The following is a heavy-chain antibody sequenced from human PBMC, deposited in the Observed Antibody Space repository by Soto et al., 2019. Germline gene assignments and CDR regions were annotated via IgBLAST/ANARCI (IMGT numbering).Heavy chain of an antibody. CDR2: IYSGGST. V-gene: IGHV3-66*01. Sequence: GGSLRLSCAASGFTVSSNYMSWVRQAPGKGLEWVSVIYSGGSTYYADSVKGRFTISRDNSKNTLYLQMNSLRAEDTAVYYCASDNPPYYYYGMDVWGQGTTVTVSS. J-gene: IGHJ6*02. CDR3: ASDNPPYYYYGMDV. CDR1: GFTVSSNY.